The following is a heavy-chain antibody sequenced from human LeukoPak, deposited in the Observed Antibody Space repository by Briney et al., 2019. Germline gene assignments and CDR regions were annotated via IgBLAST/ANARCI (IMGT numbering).Heavy chain of an antibody. CDR3: ARGYWYYYYSSGYDC. J-gene: IGHJ4*02. D-gene: IGHD3-22*01. CDR1: GGSISSGDYY. Sequence: PSETLSLTCTVSGGSISSGDYYWSRIRQPPGKGREWIGYIYYSGSTYYNPSLKSRVTISVDTSKNQFSLKLSSVPAADTAVYSCARGYWYYYYSSGYDCWGQGTLVTVSS. V-gene: IGHV4-30-4*01. CDR2: IYYSGST.